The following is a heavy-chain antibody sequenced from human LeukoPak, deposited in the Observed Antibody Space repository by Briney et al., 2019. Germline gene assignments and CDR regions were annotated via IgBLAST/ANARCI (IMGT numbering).Heavy chain of an antibody. CDR3: ARVRRPSDAFNI. V-gene: IGHV4-61*01. Sequence: SETPSLTCTVSRGSVSSGSYYWSWIRQPPGKGLEWIGHIYDSGSTNSNPSLKSRVTISVDTSKNQFSLKLSSVTAADTAVYYCARVRRPSDAFNIWGQGTMVTVSS. CDR2: IYDSGST. J-gene: IGHJ3*02. CDR1: RGSVSSGSYY.